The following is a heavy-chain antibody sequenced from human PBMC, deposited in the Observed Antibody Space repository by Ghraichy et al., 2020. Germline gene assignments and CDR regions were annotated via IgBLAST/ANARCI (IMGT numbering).Heavy chain of an antibody. CDR2: LSYSGGT. D-gene: IGHD5-24*01. J-gene: IGHJ3*02. Sequence: SETLSLTCTVSGGSISSYSWSWIRQPPGKGLEWIGFLSYSGGTNYNPSLKSRVTISVDMSKDQFSLKMSSVTAADTAVYYCARHGGVAAILSAYDIWGQGTVVTVSS. V-gene: IGHV4-59*08. CDR1: GGSISSYS. CDR3: ARHGGVAAILSAYDI.